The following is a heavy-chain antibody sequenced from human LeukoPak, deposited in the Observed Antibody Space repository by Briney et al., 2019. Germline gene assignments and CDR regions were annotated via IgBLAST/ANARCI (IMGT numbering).Heavy chain of an antibody. V-gene: IGHV1-24*01. CDR1: GYTLTELS. D-gene: IGHD6-19*01. CDR2: FDPEDGET. J-gene: IGHJ3*02. CDR3: ARSKVADTWTDAFDI. Sequence: ASVKVSCKVSGYTLTELSMHWVRQAPGKALEWMGGFDPEDGETIYAQKFQGRVTITADESTSTAYMELSSLRSEDTAVYYCARSKVADTWTDAFDIWGQGTMVTVSS.